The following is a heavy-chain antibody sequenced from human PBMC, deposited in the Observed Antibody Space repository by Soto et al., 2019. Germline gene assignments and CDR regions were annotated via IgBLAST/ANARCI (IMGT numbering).Heavy chain of an antibody. J-gene: IGHJ5*02. CDR3: ALSGGGGWFDP. CDR1: GGTFSTYT. D-gene: IGHD3-16*01. CDR2: IIPTFGTP. Sequence: QVQLVQSGAEVKKPGSSVKVSCKASGGTFSTYTITWVRQAPGQGLEWRGGIIPTFGTPNYAQKFQGRVTITADASTRTAYRERSSLSSDATAVYFCALSGGGGWFDPWGQGTLVTVSS. V-gene: IGHV1-69*12.